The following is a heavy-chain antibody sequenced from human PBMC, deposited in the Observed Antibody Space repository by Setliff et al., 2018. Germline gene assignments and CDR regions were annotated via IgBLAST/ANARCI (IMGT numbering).Heavy chain of an antibody. CDR3: ARRHCSGGSCYSLNYFDY. V-gene: IGHV4-38-2*01. CDR1: DYFISSGYY. CDR2: IYHSGST. Sequence: SDTLSLTCAVSDYFISSGYYWGWIRQPPGKGLEWIGSIYHSGSTYYNPSLKSRVTISVDTSKKQFSLKLSSVTAADTAVYYCARRHCSGGSCYSLNYFDYWGQGTLVTVSS. D-gene: IGHD2-15*01. J-gene: IGHJ4*02.